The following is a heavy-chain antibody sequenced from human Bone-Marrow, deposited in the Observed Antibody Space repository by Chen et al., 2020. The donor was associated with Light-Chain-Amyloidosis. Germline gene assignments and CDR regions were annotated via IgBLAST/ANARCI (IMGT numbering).Heavy chain of an antibody. Sequence: EGQLEKTGPEAKKPAGSGKVYTMASGCTFPNYWIGWVRQMPGKGLEWMGVIYPDDSDARYSPSFEGQVTISADKSITTAYLQWRSLKASDTAMYYCARRRDGYNFDYWGQGTLVTVSS. CDR3: ARRRDGYNFDY. CDR1: GCTFPNYW. V-gene: IGHV5-51*01. D-gene: IGHD5-12*01. J-gene: IGHJ4*02. CDR2: IYPDDSDA.